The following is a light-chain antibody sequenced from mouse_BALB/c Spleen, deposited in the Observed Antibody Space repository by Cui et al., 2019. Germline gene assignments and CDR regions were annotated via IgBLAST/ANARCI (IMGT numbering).Light chain of an antibody. CDR2: KVS. V-gene: IGKV1-117*01. Sequence: DVLMPHTPLPLPVRLRAQASSANISSQSNVHHDGNTYLEWYLQKPGKCPKLLIYKVSKRLSGVPERFSGSGSGTDFTLRISRVEAEDMGVYYCFQGAHVPTFGGGTKLEIK. J-gene: IGKJ1*01. CDR1: QSNVHHDGNTY. CDR3: FQGAHVPT.